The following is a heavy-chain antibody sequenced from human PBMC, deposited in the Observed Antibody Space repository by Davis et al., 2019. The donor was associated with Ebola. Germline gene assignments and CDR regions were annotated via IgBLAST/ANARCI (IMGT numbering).Heavy chain of an antibody. CDR1: GYSFTSHW. J-gene: IGHJ4*02. V-gene: IGHV5-51*01. Sequence: GESLKISCKGSGYSFTSHWIVWVRQMPGKGLECMGIIFPSDSDTRYSPSFQGQVTISADKSISTAYLQWSSLKASDTAMYYCARQMVTGGLADYWGQGTLVTVSS. CDR3: ARQMVTGGLADY. D-gene: IGHD5-18*01. CDR2: IFPSDSDT.